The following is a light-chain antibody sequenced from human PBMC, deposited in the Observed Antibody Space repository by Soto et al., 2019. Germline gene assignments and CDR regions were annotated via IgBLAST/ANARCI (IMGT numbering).Light chain of an antibody. CDR2: GVS. Sequence: EIVLTQSPGTLSLSPGERATLSCRASQSITNRYLAWYQQKPGQAPRLLIYGVSSRATGIPDRFSGSGSGTDFTLTISRLEPEDFGVYYCQQYVSLCTFGQGTKLEIK. J-gene: IGKJ2*02. CDR3: QQYVSLCT. CDR1: QSITNRY. V-gene: IGKV3-20*01.